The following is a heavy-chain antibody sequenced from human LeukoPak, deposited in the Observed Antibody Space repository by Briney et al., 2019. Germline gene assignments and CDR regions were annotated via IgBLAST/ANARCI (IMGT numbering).Heavy chain of an antibody. CDR1: GFTFSSYA. Sequence: PGGSLRLSCAASGFTFSSYAMSWVRQAPGKGLVWVSRINTDGSGTDHADSVKGRLTISRDNAKDTLYLQMSSLRAEDTAVYYCVRGFGGRTDSWGQGTEVTVST. D-gene: IGHD2-15*01. CDR3: VRGFGGRTDS. V-gene: IGHV3-74*01. J-gene: IGHJ5*01. CDR2: INTDGSGT.